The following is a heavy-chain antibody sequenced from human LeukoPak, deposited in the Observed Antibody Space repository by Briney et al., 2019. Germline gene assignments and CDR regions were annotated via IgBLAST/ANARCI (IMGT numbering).Heavy chain of an antibody. V-gene: IGHV4-34*01. Sequence: SETLSLTCAVYGGSFSGYYWSWIRQPPGKGLEWIGEINHSGSTNYNPSLKSRVTISVDTSKNQFSLKLSSVTAADMAVYYCARGAGQLGPNFDYWGQGTLVTVSS. CDR3: ARGAGQLGPNFDY. J-gene: IGHJ4*02. D-gene: IGHD6-6*01. CDR1: GGSFSGYY. CDR2: INHSGST.